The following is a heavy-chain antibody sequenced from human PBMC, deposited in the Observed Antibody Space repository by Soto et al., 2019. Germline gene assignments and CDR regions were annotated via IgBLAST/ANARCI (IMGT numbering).Heavy chain of an antibody. D-gene: IGHD3-16*02. Sequence: GGSLRLSCAASGFTFSSYAMSWVRQAPGKGLEWVSAISGSGGSTYYADSVKGRFTISRDNSKTTLYLQMNSLRAEDTAVYYCAKSPLAADYDYVWGSYRLGGTPYFDYWGQGTLVTVSS. CDR3: AKSPLAADYDYVWGSYRLGGTPYFDY. CDR1: GFTFSSYA. J-gene: IGHJ4*02. V-gene: IGHV3-23*01. CDR2: ISGSGGST.